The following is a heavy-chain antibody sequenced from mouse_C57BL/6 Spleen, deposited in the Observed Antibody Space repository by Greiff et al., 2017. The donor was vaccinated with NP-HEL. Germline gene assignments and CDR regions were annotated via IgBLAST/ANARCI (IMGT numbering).Heavy chain of an antibody. J-gene: IGHJ2*01. CDR1: GYTFTDYN. V-gene: IGHV1-18*01. D-gene: IGHD1-2*01. Sequence: EVQLQQSGPELVKPGASVKIPCKASGYTFTDYNMDWVKQSHGKSLEWIGDINPNNGGTSYNQKFKGKATLTVDKSSSTAYMELRSLTSEDTAVYYCARGYDGVSLYFDYWGQGTTLTVSS. CDR3: ARGYDGVSLYFDY. CDR2: INPNNGGT.